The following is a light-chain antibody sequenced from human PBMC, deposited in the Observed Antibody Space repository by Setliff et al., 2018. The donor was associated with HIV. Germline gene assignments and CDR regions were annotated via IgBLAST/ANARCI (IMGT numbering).Light chain of an antibody. Sequence: QSALAQPASVSGSPGQSITISCTGIINDFVSWYQQHPGKAPKLIIYAVSNRPSGISDRFSGSRSGGTASLTISGLRAEDEADYFCYSLRSYTWGFGGGTKGTVL. CDR1: INDF. CDR3: YSLRSYTWG. CDR2: AVS. V-gene: IGLV2-14*03. J-gene: IGLJ3*02.